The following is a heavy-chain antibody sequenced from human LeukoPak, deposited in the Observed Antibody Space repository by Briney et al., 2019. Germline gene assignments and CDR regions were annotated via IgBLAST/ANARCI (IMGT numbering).Heavy chain of an antibody. J-gene: IGHJ4*02. Sequence: SETLSLTCSVSGGPISSYSWSWIRQPPGKGLEWMGYIYYSGSTNYSPSLKSRVTVSVDTSKKQFSLRLSSVTAADTAVYYCARGVRGYEDYWGQGTLVTVSS. CDR3: ARGVRGYEDY. V-gene: IGHV4-59*01. CDR1: GGPISSYS. CDR2: IYYSGST. D-gene: IGHD5-12*01.